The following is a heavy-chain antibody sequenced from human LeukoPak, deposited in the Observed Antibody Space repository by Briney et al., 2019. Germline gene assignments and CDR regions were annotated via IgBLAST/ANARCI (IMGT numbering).Heavy chain of an antibody. V-gene: IGHV4-39*02. CDR3: ARDYGDYLYYFDY. Sequence: PSETLSLTCTVSGGSISSSSYYWGWIRQPPGKGLEWIGSIYYSGSTYYNPSLKSRVTISVDTSKNQFSLKLSSVTAADTAVYYCARDYGDYLYYFDYWGQGTLVTVSS. CDR2: IYYSGST. CDR1: GGSISSSSYY. D-gene: IGHD4-17*01. J-gene: IGHJ4*02.